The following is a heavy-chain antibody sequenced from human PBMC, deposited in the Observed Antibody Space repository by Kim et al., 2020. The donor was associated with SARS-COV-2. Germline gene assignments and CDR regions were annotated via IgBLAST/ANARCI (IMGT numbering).Heavy chain of an antibody. CDR1: GFTFSRYG. D-gene: IGHD2-15*01. V-gene: IGHV3-23*01. Sequence: GGSLRLSCVASGFTFSRYGMGWVRQAPGKGLEWVSTIGGGPGNTYYADSVKGRFTISRDNSRNTLYLQLNSLRAEDTALYFCAKRGYCGDSRKCYHYFEFWGQGTLVTVSS. J-gene: IGHJ4*02. CDR2: IGGGPGNT. CDR3: AKRGYCGDSRKCYHYFEF.